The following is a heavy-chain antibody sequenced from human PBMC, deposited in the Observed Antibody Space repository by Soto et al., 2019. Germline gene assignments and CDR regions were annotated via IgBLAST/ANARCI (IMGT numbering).Heavy chain of an antibody. CDR3: ARGPLYYYDSSGLRLDY. J-gene: IGHJ4*02. V-gene: IGHV1-8*01. CDR1: GYTFTSYD. D-gene: IGHD3-22*01. Sequence: ASVKVSCKASGYTFTSYDINCVRQATGQGLEWMGWMNPNSGNTGYAQKFQGRVTMTRNTSISTAYMELSSLRSEDTAVYYCARGPLYYYDSSGLRLDYWGQGTLVTVS. CDR2: MNPNSGNT.